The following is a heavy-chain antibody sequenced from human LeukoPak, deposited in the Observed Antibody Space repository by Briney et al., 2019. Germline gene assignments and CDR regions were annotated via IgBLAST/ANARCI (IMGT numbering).Heavy chain of an antibody. J-gene: IGHJ5*02. CDR2: INPNSGVT. Sequence: ASVKVSCKTSGYTFTDYYMHWVRQAPGQGLEWMGWINPNSGVTSSGQKFQGRVTMTRDTSITTVYMEVRWLTSDDTAIYYCARADRLDGAPYLIGPWGQGTLVTVSS. CDR3: ARADRLDGAPYLIGP. V-gene: IGHV1-2*02. D-gene: IGHD2-21*01. CDR1: GYTFTDYY.